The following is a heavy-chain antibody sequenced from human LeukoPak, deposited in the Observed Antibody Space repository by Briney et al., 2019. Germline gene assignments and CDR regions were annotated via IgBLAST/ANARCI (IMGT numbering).Heavy chain of an antibody. J-gene: IGHJ6*02. CDR1: GYTFTDHC. CDR3: AREDSGYRRGYYYYGMDV. CDR2: IDPNSGGT. Sequence: GASVKVSCKASGYTFTDHCIHWVRQAPGQGFEWMGWIDPNSGGTNYVQKFQGRVTMTRDTSISTAYMELSSLRSEDTAVYYCAREDSGYRRGYYYYGMDVWGQGTTVTVSS. D-gene: IGHD5-12*01. V-gene: IGHV1-2*02.